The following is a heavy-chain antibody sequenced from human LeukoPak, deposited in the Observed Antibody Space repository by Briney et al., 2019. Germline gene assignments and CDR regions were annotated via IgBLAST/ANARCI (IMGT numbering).Heavy chain of an antibody. J-gene: IGHJ6*03. CDR2: IKWDGGST. CDR3: ARAAGSGYYFYMDV. CDR1: GFTFDDHG. V-gene: IGHV3-20*04. Sequence: GGSLRLSCAGSGFTFDDHGMSWVRQAPGKGLEWVSGIKWDGGSTGYADSVKGRFTISRDNAKNSLYLQMNSLRSEDTALYYCARAAGSGYYFYMDVWGKGTTVTVSS.